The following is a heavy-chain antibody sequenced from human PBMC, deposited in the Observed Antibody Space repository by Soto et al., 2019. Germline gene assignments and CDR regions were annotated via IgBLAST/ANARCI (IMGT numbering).Heavy chain of an antibody. Sequence: EASVKVSCKTSGGTFNSYLIDWVRQAPGQGLEWMGGIIPAFDTTKYAQKFQDRVTITADKSTSTAYLELRTLTSEDTAVYYCARDLSRQSWKWFDPWGQGTRVTVSS. CDR3: ARDLSRQSWKWFDP. J-gene: IGHJ5*02. D-gene: IGHD1-1*01. CDR2: IIPAFDTT. V-gene: IGHV1-69*06. CDR1: GGTFNSYL.